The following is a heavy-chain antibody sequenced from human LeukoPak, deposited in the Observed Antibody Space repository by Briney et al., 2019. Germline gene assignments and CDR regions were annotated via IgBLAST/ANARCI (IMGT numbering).Heavy chain of an antibody. Sequence: SQTHSLTCAVSGDSISSNTAVWNWIRQSPSRGLEWLGRTYYRSKWYNDYAVSVKGRITISPDTSKNQFSLRLTSVTPADTAVFYCARSGIAVDGGNCDSWGQRTLVTVSS. D-gene: IGHD6-19*01. CDR2: TYYRSKWYN. CDR3: ARSGIAVDGGNCDS. CDR1: GDSISSNTAV. J-gene: IGHJ4*02. V-gene: IGHV6-1*01.